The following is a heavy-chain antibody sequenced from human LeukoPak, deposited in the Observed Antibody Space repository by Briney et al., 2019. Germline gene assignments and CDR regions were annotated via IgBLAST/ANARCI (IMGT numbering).Heavy chain of an antibody. J-gene: IGHJ4*02. V-gene: IGHV3-30*18. CDR1: GFTFSSYG. CDR2: ISYDGSNK. CDR3: AKDWDYYDCVDY. Sequence: SGRSLRLSCAASGFTFSSYGMHWVRQAPGKGLEWVAAISYDGSNKYYADSVKGRFTTSRDNSKNTLYLQMNSLRGEDTAVYYCAKDWDYYDCVDYWGQGTLVSVS. D-gene: IGHD3-22*01.